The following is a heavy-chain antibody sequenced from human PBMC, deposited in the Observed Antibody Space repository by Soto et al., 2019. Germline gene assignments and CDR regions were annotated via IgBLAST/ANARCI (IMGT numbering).Heavy chain of an antibody. CDR3: ASQAPPYCISTRYYDWFDP. J-gene: IGHJ5*02. D-gene: IGHD2-2*01. CDR1: CGSISSGGYY. Sequence: QVQLQESGPGLVKPSQTLSLTCTFSCGSISSGGYYWNWIHQPPGKGLEWIGYIYYSGDIYYSPSLKSRVTISLDTSKNQFALKLNSETDEDTALYYCASQAPPYCISTRYYDWFDPWGQGTLVTVSS. V-gene: IGHV4-31*03. CDR2: IYYSGDI.